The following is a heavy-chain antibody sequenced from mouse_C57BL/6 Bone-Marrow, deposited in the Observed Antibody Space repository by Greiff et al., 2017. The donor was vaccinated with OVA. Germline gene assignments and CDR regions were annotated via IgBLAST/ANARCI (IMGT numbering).Heavy chain of an antibody. Sequence: QVQLKESGAELVKPGASVKLSCKASGYTFTSYWMHWVKQRPGQGLEWIGMIHPNSGSTNYNEKFKSKATLTVDKSSSTAYMQLSSLTSEDSAVYYCAREPVVAPYAMDYWGQGTSVTVSS. CDR3: AREPVVAPYAMDY. CDR1: GYTFTSYW. V-gene: IGHV1-64*01. CDR2: IHPNSGST. J-gene: IGHJ4*01. D-gene: IGHD1-1*01.